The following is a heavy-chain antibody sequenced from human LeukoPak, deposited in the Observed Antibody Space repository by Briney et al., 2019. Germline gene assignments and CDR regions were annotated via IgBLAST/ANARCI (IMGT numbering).Heavy chain of an antibody. V-gene: IGHV1-18*01. Sequence: ASVKVSCKASGGTFSSYTISWVRQAPGQGLEWMGWISAYNGNTNYAQKLQGRVTMTTDTSMSTAYMELRSLRSDDTAVYYCARSKEHYYDSSGYPRGFDYWGQGTLVTVSS. CDR2: ISAYNGNT. CDR3: ARSKEHYYDSSGYPRGFDY. J-gene: IGHJ4*02. D-gene: IGHD3-22*01. CDR1: GGTFSSYT.